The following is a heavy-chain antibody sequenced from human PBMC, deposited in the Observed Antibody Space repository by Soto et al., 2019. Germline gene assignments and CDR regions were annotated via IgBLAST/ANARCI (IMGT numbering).Heavy chain of an antibody. CDR3: ARDELGYCSGGSCYTQYYYYGMDV. CDR2: IYYSGST. V-gene: IGHV4-59*01. J-gene: IGHJ6*02. Sequence: SETLSLTCTVSGGYISSYYWSWIRQPPGKGLEWIGYIYYSGSTNYNPSLKSRVTISVDTSKNQFSLKLSSVTAADTAVYYCARDELGYCSGGSCYTQYYYYGMDVWGQGTTVTVSS. D-gene: IGHD2-15*01. CDR1: GGYISSYY.